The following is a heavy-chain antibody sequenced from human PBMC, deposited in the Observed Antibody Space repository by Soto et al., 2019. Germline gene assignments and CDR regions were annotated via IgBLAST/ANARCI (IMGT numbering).Heavy chain of an antibody. CDR2: IYYSGST. CDR1: GGSISSGGYY. J-gene: IGHJ4*02. V-gene: IGHV4-31*03. Sequence: SETPSLTCTVSGGSISSGGYYWSWIRQHPGKGLEWIGYIYYSGSTYYNPSLKSRVTISVDTSKNQFSLKLSSVTAADTAVYYCARAYPHFSYYDFWSGYQPTFDYWGQGTLVTVSS. CDR3: ARAYPHFSYYDFWSGYQPTFDY. D-gene: IGHD3-3*01.